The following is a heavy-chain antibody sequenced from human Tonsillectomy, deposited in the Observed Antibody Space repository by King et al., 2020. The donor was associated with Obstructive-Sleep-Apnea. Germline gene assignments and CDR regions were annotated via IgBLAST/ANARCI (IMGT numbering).Heavy chain of an antibody. J-gene: IGHJ4*02. CDR3: ARQSRGYSVGFDY. V-gene: IGHV4-59*08. D-gene: IGHD5/OR15-5a*01. CDR1: GGSISSYY. CDR2: IYYSGST. Sequence: VQLQESGPGLVKPSETLSLTCTVSGGSISSYYWSWIRQTPGKGLEWIGYIYYSGSTNFNPSLKSRVTISVDTSKNQFSLKLSSVTAADTAVYYCARQSRGYSVGFDYWGQGTLVTVSS.